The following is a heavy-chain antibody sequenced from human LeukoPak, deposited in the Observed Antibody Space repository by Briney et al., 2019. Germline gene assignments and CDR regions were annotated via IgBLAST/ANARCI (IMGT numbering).Heavy chain of an antibody. V-gene: IGHV3-7*01. J-gene: IGHJ2*01. CDR1: GFTFSSYW. CDR3: ARDSYGGDYYDSSGYPSWYFDL. CDR2: IKQDGSEK. Sequence: PGGSLRLSCAASGFTFSSYWMSWVRQAPGKGLEWVANIKQDGSEKYYVDSVKGRFTISRDNAKNSLYLQMNSLRAEDTAVYYCARDSYGGDYYDSSGYPSWYFDLWGRGTLVTVSS. D-gene: IGHD3-22*01.